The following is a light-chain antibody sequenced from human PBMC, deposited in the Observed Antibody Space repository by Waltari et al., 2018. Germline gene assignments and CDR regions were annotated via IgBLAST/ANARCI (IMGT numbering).Light chain of an antibody. CDR3: QQRGDWPPLT. Sequence: EIVMTQSPATLSVSPGERATLSCRASQSISIYLAWFQQKPGQAPRLLIYHASTRATGIPARLSGSGSGTEFTLTISSLEPEDFAVYYCQQRGDWPPLTFGGGTKVEIK. CDR1: QSISIY. J-gene: IGKJ4*01. V-gene: IGKV3-11*01. CDR2: HAS.